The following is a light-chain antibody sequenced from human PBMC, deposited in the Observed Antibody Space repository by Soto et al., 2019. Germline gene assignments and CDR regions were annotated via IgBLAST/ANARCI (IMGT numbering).Light chain of an antibody. V-gene: IGKV3-20*01. CDR3: QQYGKT. CDR1: QSVSNNY. Sequence: EIVLTQSPGTLSLSPGERATLSCRASQSVSNNYLAWYQQKPGQAPRLLIYGASTRATGIPARFSGSGSGTEFTLTISSLQSEDFAVYYCQQYGKTFGQGTKVDIK. CDR2: GAS. J-gene: IGKJ1*01.